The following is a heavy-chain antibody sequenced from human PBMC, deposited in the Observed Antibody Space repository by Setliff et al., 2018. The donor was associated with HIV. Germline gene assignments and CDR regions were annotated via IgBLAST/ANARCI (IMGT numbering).Heavy chain of an antibody. CDR3: TIGGSYDYVWGSYRYPLLY. D-gene: IGHD3-16*02. V-gene: IGHV3-49*04. CDR2: IRSKAYGGTT. Sequence: GGSLRLSCTASGFTFGDYAMSWVRQAPGKGLEWVGFIRSKAYGGTTEYAASVKGRFTISRDDSKSIAYLQMNSLKTEDTAVYYCTIGGSYDYVWGSYRYPLLYWGQGTLVTVSS. J-gene: IGHJ4*02. CDR1: GFTFGDYA.